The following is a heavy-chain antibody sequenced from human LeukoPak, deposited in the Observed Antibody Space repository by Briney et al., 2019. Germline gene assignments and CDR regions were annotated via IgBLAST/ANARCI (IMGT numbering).Heavy chain of an antibody. Sequence: GGSLRLSCAASGFTFSSYSMNWVRQAPGKGLEWVSSISSSSSYIYYADSVKGRFTISRDNAKNSLYLQMNSLRAEDTAVYYCARDHDSSGPQTFWGQGTLVTASS. CDR1: GFTFSSYS. CDR2: ISSSSSYI. D-gene: IGHD3-22*01. V-gene: IGHV3-21*01. J-gene: IGHJ4*02. CDR3: ARDHDSSGPQTF.